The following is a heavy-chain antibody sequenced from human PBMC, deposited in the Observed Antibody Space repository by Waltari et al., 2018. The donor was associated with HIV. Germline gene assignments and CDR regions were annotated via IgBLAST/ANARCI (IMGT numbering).Heavy chain of an antibody. J-gene: IGHJ4*02. CDR2: ISWNSGSI. Sequence: EVQLVESGGGLVQPGRSLRLSCAASGFTFDDYAMHWVRQAPGKGLEWVSGISWNSGSIGYADSVKGRFTISRDNAKNSLYLQMNSLRAEDTALYYCAKPATTNSGWYDYWGQGTLVTVSS. D-gene: IGHD6-19*01. CDR3: AKPATTNSGWYDY. CDR1: GFTFDDYA. V-gene: IGHV3-9*01.